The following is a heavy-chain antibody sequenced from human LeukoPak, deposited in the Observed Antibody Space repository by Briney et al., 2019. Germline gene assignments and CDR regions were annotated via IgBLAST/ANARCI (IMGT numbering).Heavy chain of an antibody. CDR3: ARAPSGSYHDAFDI. Sequence: ASVKVSCKASGYTFTGYYMHWVRQAPGQGLEWMGRTNPNSGGTNYVQKFQGRVTMTRDTSISTAYMELSRLRSDDTAVYYCARAPSGSYHDAFDIWGQGTMVTVSS. CDR2: TNPNSGGT. CDR1: GYTFTGYY. V-gene: IGHV1-2*06. J-gene: IGHJ3*02. D-gene: IGHD1-26*01.